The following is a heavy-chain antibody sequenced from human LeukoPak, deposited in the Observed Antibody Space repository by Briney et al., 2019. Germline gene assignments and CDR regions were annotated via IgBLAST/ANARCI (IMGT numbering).Heavy chain of an antibody. J-gene: IGHJ4*02. CDR3: AKEGRRYFDY. CDR2: ISYDGSNK. CDR1: GFTFSRYG. Sequence: GGSLRLSCAASGFTFSRYGMHWVRQAPGKGLEWVAQISYDGSNKHYGDSVKGRFTIARDNSKNTLFLQMNSLRGEDTAVYYCAKEGRRYFDYWGQGNLVTVST. V-gene: IGHV3-30*18.